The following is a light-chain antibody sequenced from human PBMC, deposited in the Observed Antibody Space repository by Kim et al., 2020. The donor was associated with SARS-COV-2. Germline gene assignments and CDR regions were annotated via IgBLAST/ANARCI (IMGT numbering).Light chain of an antibody. J-gene: IGLJ3*02. CDR1: PRTITYTHF. CDR3: FLYFGGGWV. Sequence: PGATVTLTCTCSPRTITYTHFPYCFQQKPGHGPRTLIYDAINKLSWAPTRFSGSLLGGKAALTLAGAQPEDEADYYCFLYFGGGWVFGGGTQLTVL. CDR2: DAI. V-gene: IGLV7-46*01.